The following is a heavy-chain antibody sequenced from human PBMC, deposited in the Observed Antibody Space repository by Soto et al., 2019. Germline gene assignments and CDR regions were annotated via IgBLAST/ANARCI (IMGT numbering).Heavy chain of an antibody. CDR1: GGSFSGYY. CDR3: ARGGYYGSTPNWFDY. CDR2: INHSGST. Sequence: SETLSLTCAVYGGSFSGYYWSWIRQPPGKGLEWIGEINHSGSTNYNPSLKSRVTISVDTSKNQFSLKLSSVTAADTAVYYCARGGYYGSTPNWFDYWGQETLVTVSS. J-gene: IGHJ5*01. V-gene: IGHV4-34*01. D-gene: IGHD3-10*01.